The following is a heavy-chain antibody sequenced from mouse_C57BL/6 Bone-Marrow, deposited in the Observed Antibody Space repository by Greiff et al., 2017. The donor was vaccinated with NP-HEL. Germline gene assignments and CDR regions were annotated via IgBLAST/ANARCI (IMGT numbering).Heavy chain of an antibody. CDR2: ISGGGGNT. D-gene: IGHD1-1*01. CDR1: GFTFSSYT. J-gene: IGHJ4*01. Sequence: EVKVVESGGGLVKPGGSLKLSCAASGFTFSSYTMSWVRQTPEKRLEWVATISGGGGNTYYPDSVKGRFTISRDNAKNTLYLQMSSLRSEDTALYYCASPFITTVVEYYAMDYWGQGTSVTVSS. V-gene: IGHV5-9*01. CDR3: ASPFITTVVEYYAMDY.